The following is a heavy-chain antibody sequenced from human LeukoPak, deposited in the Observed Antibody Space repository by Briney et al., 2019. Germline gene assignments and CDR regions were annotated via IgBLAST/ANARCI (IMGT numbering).Heavy chain of an antibody. CDR3: ARVEATVTTSSWFDP. J-gene: IGHJ5*02. V-gene: IGHV1-2*06. CDR1: GYTFTGYY. Sequence: GASVKVSCKASGYTFTGYYMHWVRQAPGQGLEWMGRINPNSGGTNYAQKFQGRVTMTRDTSTSTAYMELSRLRSDDTAVYYCARVEATVTTSSWFDPWGQGTLVTVSS. CDR2: INPNSGGT. D-gene: IGHD4-17*01.